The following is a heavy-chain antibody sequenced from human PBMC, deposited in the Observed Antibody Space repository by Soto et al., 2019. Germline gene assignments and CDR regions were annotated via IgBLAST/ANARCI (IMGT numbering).Heavy chain of an antibody. D-gene: IGHD1-1*01. V-gene: IGHV1-2*02. CDR3: AREPATAKPEGVDF. CDR2: INPNSDGT. Sequence: QVQLVQSGAEVRKPGASVKVSCKASGYTFSDYYIHWVRQAPGQGLEWMGWINPNSDGTKYAPKFQGGVTMTRDTSITTAYMELSRLRSGDTAVYYCAREPATAKPEGVDFWGQGTLVTVSS. CDR1: GYTFSDYY. J-gene: IGHJ4*02.